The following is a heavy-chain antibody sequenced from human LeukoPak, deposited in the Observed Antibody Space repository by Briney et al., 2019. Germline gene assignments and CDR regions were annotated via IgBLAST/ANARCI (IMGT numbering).Heavy chain of an antibody. Sequence: GGSLRLSCAASGFTFSDYYMSWIRQAPGKGLEWVSYISSSGSTIYYADSVKGRFTISRDNAKNSLSLRMNSLSAEDTAVYYCATGYSSGWYFYFQHWGQGSLVSVSS. CDR2: ISSSGSTI. CDR1: GFTFSDYY. J-gene: IGHJ1*01. CDR3: ATGYSSGWYFYFQH. V-gene: IGHV3-11*04. D-gene: IGHD6-19*01.